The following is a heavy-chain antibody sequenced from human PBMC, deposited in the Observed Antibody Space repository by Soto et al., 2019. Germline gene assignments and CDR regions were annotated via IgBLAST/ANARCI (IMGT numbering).Heavy chain of an antibody. V-gene: IGHV3-30*18. CDR3: AKGVQWLVSGAFDI. D-gene: IGHD6-19*01. CDR2: ISYDGSNK. J-gene: IGHJ3*02. CDR1: GFTFSSYG. Sequence: QVQLVESGGGVVQPGRSLRLSCAASGFTFSSYGMHWVRQAPGKGLEWVAVISYDGSNKYYADSVKGRFTISRDNSKNTLYLQMNSLRAEDTAVYYCAKGVQWLVSGAFDIWGQGTMVTVSS.